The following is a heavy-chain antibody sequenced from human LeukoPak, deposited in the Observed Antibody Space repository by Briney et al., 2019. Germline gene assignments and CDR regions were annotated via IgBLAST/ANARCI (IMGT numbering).Heavy chain of an antibody. D-gene: IGHD6-19*01. CDR2: IYPGDSDT. CDR3: GRWRGSGWHLDY. V-gene: IGHV5-51*01. CDR1: GYRFTSYW. J-gene: IGHJ4*02. Sequence: GESLKISCKASGYRFTSYWIAWVRQMPGKGLEWMGIIYPGDSDTRYSPSFQGQVTMSADESISTAYLQWSSLKAADTAIYYCGRWRGSGWHLDYWGQGTLVTVSS.